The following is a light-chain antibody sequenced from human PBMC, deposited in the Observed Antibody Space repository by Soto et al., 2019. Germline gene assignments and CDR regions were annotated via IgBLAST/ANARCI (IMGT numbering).Light chain of an antibody. Sequence: QSALTQPASVSGSPGQSITISCTGTSSDTAGYNYVSWYQQHPGKAPKLMIYEVSNRPSGVPDRFTGSKSGTSASLAIDGLQSDDEADYYCAAWDDSLNGPVFGGGTKLTVL. J-gene: IGLJ2*01. CDR1: SSDTAGYNY. CDR2: EVS. CDR3: AAWDDSLNGPV. V-gene: IGLV2-14*01.